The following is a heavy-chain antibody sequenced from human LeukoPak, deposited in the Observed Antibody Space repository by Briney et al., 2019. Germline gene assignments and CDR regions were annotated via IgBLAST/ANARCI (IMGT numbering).Heavy chain of an antibody. Sequence: GGSLRLSCTVSGFTVSSNSMSWVRQAPGKGLEWVSSISGSSEDIYYADSVKGRFTISRDNSKNSLYLQMKRLRAEGTALYYCARRGYHDYSGFDYWGQGTLVTVSS. CDR1: GFTVSSNS. V-gene: IGHV3-21*01. CDR3: ARRGYHDYSGFDY. J-gene: IGHJ4*02. CDR2: ISGSSEDI. D-gene: IGHD1-26*01.